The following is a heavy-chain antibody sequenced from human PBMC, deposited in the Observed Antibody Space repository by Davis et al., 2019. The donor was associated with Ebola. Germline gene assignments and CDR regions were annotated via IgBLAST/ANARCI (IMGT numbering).Heavy chain of an antibody. CDR3: ARQESLYGSIDN. CDR1: GYSFTTYW. Sequence: GESLKISCKGSGYSFTTYWIGWVRQMPGKGLEWMGIIYSGDSDTRYRPSFEGQVTISVDRSISTAYLQWSSLRASDSAMYYCARQESLYGSIDNWGQGTLVTVSS. D-gene: IGHD6-13*01. V-gene: IGHV5-51*01. CDR2: IYSGDSDT. J-gene: IGHJ4*02.